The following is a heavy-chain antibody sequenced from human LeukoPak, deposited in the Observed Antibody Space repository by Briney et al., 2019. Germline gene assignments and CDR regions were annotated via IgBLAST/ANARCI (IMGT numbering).Heavy chain of an antibody. CDR1: GFTFSRYW. J-gene: IGHJ5*02. D-gene: IGHD3-22*01. V-gene: IGHV3-7*01. Sequence: GGSLRLSCAASGFTFSRYWMSWVRQAPGKGLEWVSSINKDGSEKFHADSATGRFTISRDNAKNSLFLQMNTLGAEDAAVYYCARTYDRSTYGVHYFDPWGQGTLVTVSS. CDR2: INKDGSEK. CDR3: ARTYDRSTYGVHYFDP.